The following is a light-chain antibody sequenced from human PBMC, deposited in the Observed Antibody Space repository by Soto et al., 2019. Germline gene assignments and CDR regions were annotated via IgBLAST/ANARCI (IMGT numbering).Light chain of an antibody. V-gene: IGLV1-47*01. CDR3: AAWDDSLSGYV. Sequence: QSVLTQPPSASGTPGQRVTISCSGSSSNIGSNYVYWYQQLPGTAPKLLIYRNNQRPSGAPDRFSGSKSGTSASLAISGLRSEDEADYYCAAWDDSLSGYVFGTGTKATVL. J-gene: IGLJ1*01. CDR2: RNN. CDR1: SSNIGSNY.